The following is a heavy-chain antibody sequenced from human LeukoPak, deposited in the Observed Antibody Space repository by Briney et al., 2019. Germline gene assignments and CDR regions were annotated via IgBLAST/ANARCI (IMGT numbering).Heavy chain of an antibody. Sequence: SETLSLTCAVYGGSFSGYYWSWIRQPPGEGLDWIGEINHSGNTNYNPSLKSRLTISVDTSKNQFSLKLSSVTAADTAVYYCARDWGVSARPGYMDVWGKGTTVTVSS. D-gene: IGHD6-6*01. J-gene: IGHJ6*03. CDR2: INHSGNT. V-gene: IGHV4-34*01. CDR1: GGSFSGYY. CDR3: ARDWGVSARPGYMDV.